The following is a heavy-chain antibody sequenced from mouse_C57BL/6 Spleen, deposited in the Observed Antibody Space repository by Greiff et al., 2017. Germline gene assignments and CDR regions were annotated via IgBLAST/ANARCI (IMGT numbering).Heavy chain of an antibody. J-gene: IGHJ2*01. V-gene: IGHV1-59*01. CDR1: GYTFTSYW. CDR2: IDPSDSYT. Sequence: VQLQQPGAELVRPGTSVKLSCKASGYTFTSYWMHWVKQRPGQGLEWIGVIDPSDSYTNYNQKFKGKATLTADTSSSTAYMQLSSLTSEDSAVYYCERDGAQAVDYWGQGTTLTVSS. D-gene: IGHD3-2*02. CDR3: ERDGAQAVDY.